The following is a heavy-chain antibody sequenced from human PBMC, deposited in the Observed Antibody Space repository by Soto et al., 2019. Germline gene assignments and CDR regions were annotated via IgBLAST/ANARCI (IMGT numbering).Heavy chain of an antibody. Sequence: LRLSCAASGFTFSSYGMHWVRQAPGKGLEWVAVISYDGSNKYYADSVKGRFTISRDNSKNTLYLQMNSLRAEDTAVYYCAKRWSSSWSSDYWGQGTLVTVSS. CDR3: AKRWSSSWSSDY. J-gene: IGHJ4*02. CDR2: ISYDGSNK. D-gene: IGHD6-13*01. CDR1: GFTFSSYG. V-gene: IGHV3-30*18.